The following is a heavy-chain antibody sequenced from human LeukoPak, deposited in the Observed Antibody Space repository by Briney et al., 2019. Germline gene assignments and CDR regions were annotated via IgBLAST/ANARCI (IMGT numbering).Heavy chain of an antibody. J-gene: IGHJ4*02. V-gene: IGHV4-39*02. CDR2: IYYSGST. CDR3: AKDDCRTTTFHVS. CDR1: GCSISYRNYY. Sequence: PSETLSLTCTLSGCSISYRNYYWGWIRQPPGKGLEWIGNIYYSGSTYYNPSLKSRVTISVDTSKNQFSLKLSSVTAADTAVYYCAKDDCRTTTFHVSGGQGTLVTVSS. D-gene: IGHD2-2*01.